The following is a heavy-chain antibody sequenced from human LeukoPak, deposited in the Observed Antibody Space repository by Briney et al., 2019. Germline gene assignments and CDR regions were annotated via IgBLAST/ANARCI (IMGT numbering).Heavy chain of an antibody. CDR3: ARDGGTGDRGYDAFDI. CDR1: GFTFSSYA. J-gene: IGHJ3*02. CDR2: ISYDGSNK. Sequence: GGSLRLSCAASGFTFSSYAMHWVRQAPGKGLEWVAVISYDGSNKYYADSVKGRFTISRDNSKNTLYLQMNSLRAEDTAVYYCARDGGTGDRGYDAFDIWGQGTMVTVSS. D-gene: IGHD7-27*01. V-gene: IGHV3-30*14.